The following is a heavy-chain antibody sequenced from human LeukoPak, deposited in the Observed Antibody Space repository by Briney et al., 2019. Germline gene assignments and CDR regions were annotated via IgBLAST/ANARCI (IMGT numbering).Heavy chain of an antibody. CDR2: INSDGSST. CDR3: ARDRGYSPDV. V-gene: IGHV3-74*01. J-gene: IGHJ6*02. D-gene: IGHD5-18*01. Sequence: GGSLRLSCAASGFTFSICWMHWVRQGPGKRLVWVSHINSDGSSTTYADSVKGRFTISRDNAKNTLYLEMNSLRVEDTAVYYCARDRGYSPDVWGQGTTVTVSS. CDR1: GFTFSICW.